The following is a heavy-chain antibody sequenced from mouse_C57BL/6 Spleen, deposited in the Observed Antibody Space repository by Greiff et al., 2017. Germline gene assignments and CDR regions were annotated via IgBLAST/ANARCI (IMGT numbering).Heavy chain of an antibody. CDR1: GYTFTSYW. J-gene: IGHJ4*01. V-gene: IGHV1-69*01. CDR3: ARSLTTVVAHYAMDY. D-gene: IGHD1-1*01. Sequence: QVQLKQPGAELVMPGASVKLSCKASGYTFTSYWMHWVKQRPGQGLEWIGEIDPSDSYTNYNQKFKGKSTLTVDKSSSTAYMQLSSLTSEDSAVYYCARSLTTVVAHYAMDYWGQGTSVTVSS. CDR2: IDPSDSYT.